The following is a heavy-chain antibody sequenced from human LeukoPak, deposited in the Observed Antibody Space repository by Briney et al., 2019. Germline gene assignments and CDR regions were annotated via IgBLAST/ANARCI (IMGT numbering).Heavy chain of an antibody. D-gene: IGHD2-2*01. J-gene: IGHJ4*02. V-gene: IGHV3-48*03. CDR3: ARDRRQRGYHYYFDS. Sequence: GGSLRLSCAASGLTFSSYEMNWVRQAPGKGLEWVSYISSSGSTIYYADSMKGRFTISRDNATNSLYLQMNGLIAEDTAVYYCARDRRQRGYHYYFDSWGQGTLVTVSS. CDR2: ISSSGSTI. CDR1: GLTFSSYE.